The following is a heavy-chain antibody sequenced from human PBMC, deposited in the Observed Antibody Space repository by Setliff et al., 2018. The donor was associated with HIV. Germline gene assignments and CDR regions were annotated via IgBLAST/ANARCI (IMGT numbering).Heavy chain of an antibody. J-gene: IGHJ6*03. CDR1: GGFINNYF. D-gene: IGHD5-12*01. V-gene: IGHV4-59*01. Sequence: SETLSLTCTVSGGFINNYFWSWIRQPPGKGLEWLGCLHYTGRANYNPSLKSRLTVSVDTSKNQFSLKLSSVTAADTAVYYCARDGYNYKKGTSYMDVWGKGSTVTVSS. CDR3: ARDGYNYKKGTSYMDV. CDR2: LHYTGRA.